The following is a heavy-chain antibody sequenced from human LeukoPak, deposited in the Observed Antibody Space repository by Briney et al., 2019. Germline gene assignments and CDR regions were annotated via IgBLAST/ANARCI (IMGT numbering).Heavy chain of an antibody. CDR2: IIPIFGTA. Sequence: ASVNVSCKASGGTFSSYAISWVRQAPGQGLEWMGGIIPIFGTANYAQKFQGRVTITADESTSTAYMELSSLRSEDTAVYYCARSRTGIAVALASYFDYWGQGTLVTVSS. CDR1: GGTFSSYA. V-gene: IGHV1-69*01. D-gene: IGHD6-19*01. J-gene: IGHJ4*02. CDR3: ARSRTGIAVALASYFDY.